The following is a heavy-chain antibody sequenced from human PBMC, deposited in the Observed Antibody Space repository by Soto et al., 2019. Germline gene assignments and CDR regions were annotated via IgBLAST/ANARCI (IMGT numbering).Heavy chain of an antibody. J-gene: IGHJ6*02. Sequence: SETLSLTCTVSGGSISSGGYYWSWIRQHPGKGLEWIGYIYYSGSTYYNPSLKSRVTISVDTSKNQFSLKLSSVTAADTAVYYCARERAASAVAGTEMDVWGQGTTVTV. V-gene: IGHV4-31*03. D-gene: IGHD6-19*01. CDR3: ARERAASAVAGTEMDV. CDR2: IYYSGST. CDR1: GGSISSGGYY.